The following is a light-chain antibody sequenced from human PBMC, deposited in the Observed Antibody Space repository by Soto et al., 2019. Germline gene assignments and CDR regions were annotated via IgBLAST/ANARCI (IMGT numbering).Light chain of an antibody. CDR2: SAS. V-gene: IGKV3-15*01. J-gene: IGKJ1*01. CDR1: QSVSSN. Sequence: LVMTQSPATLSVSPGERATLSCRASQSVSSNLAWYQQKPGQAPRLLIYSASIRATGIPARFSGSGSGTEFTLTISSLLSEDFAVYYCQQYNNAKTFGQGTKVDIK. CDR3: QQYNNAKT.